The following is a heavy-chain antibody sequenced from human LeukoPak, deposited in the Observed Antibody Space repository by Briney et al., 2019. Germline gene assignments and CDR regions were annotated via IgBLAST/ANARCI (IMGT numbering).Heavy chain of an antibody. J-gene: IGHJ4*02. V-gene: IGHV1-8*01. CDR3: ARGSLVRSSPIGDY. CDR2: MSPNSGNT. Sequence: ASVKVSCKASGYTFTNYDINWVRQAPGQGPEWMGWMSPNSGNTGYAQKLQGRVTMTTDTSTSTAYMELRSLRSDDTAVYYCARGSLVRSSPIGDYWGQGTLVTVSS. D-gene: IGHD6-13*01. CDR1: GYTFTNYD.